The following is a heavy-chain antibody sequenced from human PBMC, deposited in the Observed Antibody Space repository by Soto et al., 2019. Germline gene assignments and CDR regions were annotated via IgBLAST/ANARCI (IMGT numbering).Heavy chain of an antibody. CDR1: SGSIDNVYW. J-gene: IGHJ5*02. Sequence: SETLSLTCAVSSGSIDNVYWWSWVRQSPGKGLEWIGSIYYSGSTYYNPSLKSRVTVSVDTSKNQFSLKLSSVTAADTAVYYCARHPSDFWFDPWGQGTLVTVSS. CDR3: ARHPSDFWFDP. V-gene: IGHV4-39*01. D-gene: IGHD2-21*02. CDR2: IYYSGST.